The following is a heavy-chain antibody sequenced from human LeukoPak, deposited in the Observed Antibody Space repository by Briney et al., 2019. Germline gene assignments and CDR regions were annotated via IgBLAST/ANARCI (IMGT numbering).Heavy chain of an antibody. Sequence: GGSLRLSCVASGFTFSDSWMYWVRQVPGKGLVWVSRINGDGGDIGYADSVRGRFAISRDNAKNTLYLQMNSLRAEDTAVYFCARLGYCSRGTCYGLDRWGQGTLVTVSS. J-gene: IGHJ4*02. CDR2: INGDGGDI. CDR3: ARLGYCSRGTCYGLDR. V-gene: IGHV3-74*01. CDR1: GFTFSDSW. D-gene: IGHD2-15*01.